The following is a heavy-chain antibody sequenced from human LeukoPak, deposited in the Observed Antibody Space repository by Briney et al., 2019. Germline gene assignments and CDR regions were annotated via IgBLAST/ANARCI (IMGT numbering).Heavy chain of an antibody. CDR3: ARGRGAWLVSYYYYYGMDV. CDR2: INHSGST. Sequence: PSETLSLTCAVYGGSFSGYYWSWIRQPPGKGLEWIGEINHSGSTDYNPSLKSRVTISVDTSKNQFSLKLSSVTAADTAVYYCARGRGAWLVSYYYYYGMDVWGQGTTVTVSS. D-gene: IGHD6-19*01. J-gene: IGHJ6*02. V-gene: IGHV4-34*01. CDR1: GGSFSGYY.